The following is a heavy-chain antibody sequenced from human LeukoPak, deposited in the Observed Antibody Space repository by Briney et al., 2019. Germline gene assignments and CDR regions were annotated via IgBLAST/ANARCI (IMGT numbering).Heavy chain of an antibody. V-gene: IGHV3-23*01. D-gene: IGHD3-10*01. J-gene: IGHJ4*02. CDR1: GFTFSSYG. Sequence: GGSLRLSCAASGFTFSSYGMSWVRQAPGRGLEWVSGIRAGGDNTYYADSVKGRFTISRDNSKNTLYLQMNSLRAEDTAVYYCAKGMVRGVILKGFDYWGQGTLVTVSS. CDR2: IRAGGDNT. CDR3: AKGMVRGVILKGFDY.